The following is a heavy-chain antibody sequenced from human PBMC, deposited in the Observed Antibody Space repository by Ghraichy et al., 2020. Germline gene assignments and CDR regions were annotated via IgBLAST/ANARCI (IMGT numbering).Heavy chain of an antibody. V-gene: IGHV1-46*01. J-gene: IGHJ6*02. CDR3: VQFCSTSTCPPRGLDV. CDR2: INPSGGST. Sequence: ASVKVSCKASGYTFTRYYMHWVRQAPGQGPEWMGVINPSGGSTTYAQKFQGRVTMTSDTSTSTVYMDLSSLRSEDTAVYYCVQFCSTSTCPPRGLDVWGQGTTVTVSS. CDR1: GYTFTRYY. D-gene: IGHD2-2*01.